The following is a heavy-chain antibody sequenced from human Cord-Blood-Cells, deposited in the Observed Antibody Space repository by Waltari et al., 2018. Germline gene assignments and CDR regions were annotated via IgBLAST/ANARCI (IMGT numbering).Heavy chain of an antibody. CDR2: IYYSGST. CDR1: GGSISSYY. Sequence: QVQLQESGPGLVKPSETLSLTCTVSGGSISSYYWSWIRQPPGKGLEWIGYIYYSGSTNDDPSLKGRVTISVDTSKNQVSLKLSSVTAADTAVYYCARWDYVWGSYRYDAFDIWGQGTMVTVSS. D-gene: IGHD3-16*02. J-gene: IGHJ3*02. CDR3: ARWDYVWGSYRYDAFDI. V-gene: IGHV4-59*08.